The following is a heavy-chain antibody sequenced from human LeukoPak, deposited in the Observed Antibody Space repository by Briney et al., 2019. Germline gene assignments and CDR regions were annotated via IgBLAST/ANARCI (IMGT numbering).Heavy chain of an antibody. CDR3: AKKAYSSGWYSAFDI. Sequence: GGSLRLSCVASGFDFSSYAMRWVRLAPGKGLEWVSGISGSGTNTHYADSVKGRFTISRDNSKNTLYLEMNSLRAEDTAIYYCAKKAYSSGWYSAFDIWGQGTMVTVSS. CDR2: ISGSGTNT. CDR1: GFDFSSYA. V-gene: IGHV3-23*01. D-gene: IGHD6-13*01. J-gene: IGHJ3*02.